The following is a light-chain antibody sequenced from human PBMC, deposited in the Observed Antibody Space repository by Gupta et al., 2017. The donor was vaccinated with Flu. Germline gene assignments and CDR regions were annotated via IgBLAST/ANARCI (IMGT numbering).Light chain of an antibody. CDR3: QQYNNWHPMST. Sequence: TLSVSTGERDTLSCMASQSVSRNLAWYTKKQGQAPRLLIYGASTRAKVIIAMFSGSGDGTECTLTISSLQSEDSAVYYCQQYNNWHPMSTFGQGTKMEIK. V-gene: IGKV3D-15*01. CDR2: GAS. J-gene: IGKJ2*01. CDR1: QSVSRN.